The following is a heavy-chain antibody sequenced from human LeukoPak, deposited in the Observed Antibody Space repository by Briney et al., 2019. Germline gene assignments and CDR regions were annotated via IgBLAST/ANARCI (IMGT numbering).Heavy chain of an antibody. CDR1: GGSISPYF. D-gene: IGHD4-17*01. V-gene: IGHV4-59*01. CDR3: ARDLVTVTKGFDI. Sequence: SETLSLTCTVSGGSISPYFWSWIRQPPGKGLEWIGYISYSGSTNYNPSLKSRVTISVDTSKNQFSLQLSSVTAADTAVYYCARDLVTVTKGFDIWGQGTMVSVSS. CDR2: ISYSGST. J-gene: IGHJ3*02.